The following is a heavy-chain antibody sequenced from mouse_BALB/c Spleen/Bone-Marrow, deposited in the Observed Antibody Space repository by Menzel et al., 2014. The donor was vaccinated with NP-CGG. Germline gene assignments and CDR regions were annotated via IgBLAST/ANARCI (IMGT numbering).Heavy chain of an antibody. CDR2: INPSNGRT. D-gene: IGHD3-1*01. V-gene: IGHV1S81*02. J-gene: IGHJ2*01. Sequence: QVQLQQSGAELVKPGASVKLSCKASGYTFTSYWMYWVKQRPGQGLEWIGEINPSNGRTDYNEKFKTKATLTVDSSSSTAYMHLNSLTSEDSAVYYCARNLGYGYFDYWGQGTTLTVSS. CDR3: ARNLGYGYFDY. CDR1: GYTFTSYW.